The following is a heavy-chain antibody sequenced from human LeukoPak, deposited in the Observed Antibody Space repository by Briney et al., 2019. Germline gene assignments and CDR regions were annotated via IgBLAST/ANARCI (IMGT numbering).Heavy chain of an antibody. J-gene: IGHJ4*02. V-gene: IGHV4-39*01. CDR3: ARHYSGDLYYFDY. Sequence: GSLRLSCAASGFTFSSYAMSWVRQPPGKGLEWIGTIYYSGSTYYNPSLRSRVTMSADTSNNHFSLKLSSVTAADTAVYYCARHYSGDLYYFDYWGQGTLVTVSS. CDR2: IYYSGST. CDR1: GFTFSSYA. D-gene: IGHD4-17*01.